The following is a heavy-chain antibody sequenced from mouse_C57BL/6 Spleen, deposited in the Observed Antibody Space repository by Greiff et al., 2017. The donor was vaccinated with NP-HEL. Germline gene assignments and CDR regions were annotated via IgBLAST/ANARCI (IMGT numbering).Heavy chain of an antibody. J-gene: IGHJ3*01. CDR3: TRFDYDGGFAY. V-gene: IGHV1-15*01. CDR1: GYTFTDYE. CDR2: IDPETGGT. D-gene: IGHD2-4*01. Sequence: QLQQSGAELVRPGASVTLSCKASGYTFTDYEMHWVKQTPVHGLEWIGAIDPETGGTAYNQKFKGKAILTADKSSSTAYMELRSLTSEDSAVYYCTRFDYDGGFAYWGQGTLVTVSA.